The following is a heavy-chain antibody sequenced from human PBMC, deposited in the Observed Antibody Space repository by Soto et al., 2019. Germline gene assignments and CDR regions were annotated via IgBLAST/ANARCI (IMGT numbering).Heavy chain of an antibody. CDR3: ARFYMVRGVMGAFDI. Sequence: SETLSLTCAVSGGSISSGGYYWSWIRQHPGKGLEWIGYIYYSGSTYYNPSPKSRVTISVDTSKNQFSLKLSSVTAADTAVYYCARFYMVRGVMGAFDIWGQGTMVTVSS. J-gene: IGHJ3*02. V-gene: IGHV4-31*11. D-gene: IGHD3-10*01. CDR1: GGSISSGGYY. CDR2: IYYSGST.